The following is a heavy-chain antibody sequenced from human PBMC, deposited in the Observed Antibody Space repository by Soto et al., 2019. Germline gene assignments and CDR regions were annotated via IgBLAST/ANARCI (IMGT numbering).Heavy chain of an antibody. CDR1: GFTFSSYA. J-gene: IGHJ4*02. V-gene: IGHV3-30-3*01. CDR2: ISYDGSNR. CDR3: AIISGRDGYNPDY. Sequence: GGSLRLSCAASGFTFSSYAMHWVRQAPGKGLEWVAVISYDGSNRYYADSVKGRFTISRDNSKNTLYLQMNSLRAEDTAVYYWAIISGRDGYNPDYWGQGTLVTVSS. D-gene: IGHD5-12*01.